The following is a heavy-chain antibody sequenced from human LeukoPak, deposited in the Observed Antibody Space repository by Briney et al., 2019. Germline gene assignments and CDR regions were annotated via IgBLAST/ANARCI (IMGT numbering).Heavy chain of an antibody. D-gene: IGHD3-10*01. CDR3: ARDYGSGRDNWFDP. Sequence: ASVKVSCKASGYTVTSYGISWVRQAPGQGLEWVGWISAYNGHTNYAQKFEVRVTMTTDTSTSTAYMELRSLRSDDTAVYYCARDYGSGRDNWFDPWGQGTLVTVSS. J-gene: IGHJ5*02. CDR1: GYTVTSYG. V-gene: IGHV1-18*01. CDR2: ISAYNGHT.